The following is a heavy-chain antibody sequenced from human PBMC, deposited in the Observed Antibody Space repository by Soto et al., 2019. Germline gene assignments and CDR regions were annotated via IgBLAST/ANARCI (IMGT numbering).Heavy chain of an antibody. D-gene: IGHD4-4*01. CDR3: ARLVIRNGFDY. J-gene: IGHJ4*02. V-gene: IGHV4-39*01. CDR2: FYFSGNT. Sequence: PSETLSLTCTVSGASISGSSYYWGWIRQPPGKGLEWIASFYFSGNTYYNPSLRSRLSISVDTSKNQFSLKMNSVTAADTAVYYCARLVIRNGFDYWGQGALVTVSS. CDR1: GASISGSSYY.